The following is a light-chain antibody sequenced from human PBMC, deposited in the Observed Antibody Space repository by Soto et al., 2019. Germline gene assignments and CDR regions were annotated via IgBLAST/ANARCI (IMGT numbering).Light chain of an antibody. CDR2: GAS. J-gene: IGKJ5*01. CDR1: QSVSSTY. V-gene: IGKV3-20*01. CDR3: QQYGGSPPIT. Sequence: VLTQSPGTLSLSPGERATLSCRASQSVSSTYLAWYQHTPGQAPRLLIYGASTRATGIPDRFSGSGSGTDFSLTISRLEPEDFAVYYCQQYGGSPPITFGQGTRLEIK.